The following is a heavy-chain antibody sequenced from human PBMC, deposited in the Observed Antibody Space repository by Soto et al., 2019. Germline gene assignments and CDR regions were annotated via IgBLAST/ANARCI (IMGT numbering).Heavy chain of an antibody. V-gene: IGHV4-30-4*01. D-gene: IGHD1-1*01. CDR2: IFYSGTT. Sequence: TLSLTCTVSGDSISSADYYWSWIRQTPGKGLEWIGHIFYSGTTYYNPSLKSRLTISVDTSKNHFSLRLTSVTAADTAVYYCARDLWVEPELYYYGMDVWGQGTTVTVSS. J-gene: IGHJ6*02. CDR1: GDSISSADYY. CDR3: ARDLWVEPELYYYGMDV.